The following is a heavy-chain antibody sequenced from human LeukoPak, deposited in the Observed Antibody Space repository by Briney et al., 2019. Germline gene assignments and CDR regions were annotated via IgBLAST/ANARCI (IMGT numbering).Heavy chain of an antibody. Sequence: GGSLRLSRAASGFTFSSYAMSWVRQAPGKGLDWVAVISNDGTYINHADSVKGRFTISRDNSKNSLYLQMDSLTTEDTAVYYCARDGGDATADNYWGQGALVTVSS. J-gene: IGHJ4*02. D-gene: IGHD2-15*01. CDR3: ARDGGDATADNY. CDR1: GFTFSSYA. CDR2: ISNDGTYI. V-gene: IGHV3-30-3*01.